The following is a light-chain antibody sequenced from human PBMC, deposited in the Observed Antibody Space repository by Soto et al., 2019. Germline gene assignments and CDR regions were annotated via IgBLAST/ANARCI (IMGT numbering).Light chain of an antibody. J-gene: IGKJ1*01. V-gene: IGKV2-28*01. CDR2: LGS. CDR3: MQALQNKWT. Sequence: DIVMTQSPLSLPVTPGEPASISCRTSQSLLHSNGYNYLDWYLQKQGQSPQLLIYLGSNRASGVADRFSGSGSGTDFTLKISRVEAEDVWVYYCMQALQNKWTFGQGTKVEIK. CDR1: QSLLHSNGYNY.